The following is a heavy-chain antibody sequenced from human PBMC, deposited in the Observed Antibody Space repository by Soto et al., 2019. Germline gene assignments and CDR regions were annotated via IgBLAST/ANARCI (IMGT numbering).Heavy chain of an antibody. CDR1: GGSVNGYY. Sequence: PSETLSLTCAVYGGSVNGYYWNWIRQPPGKGLEWIGEINHTGGTHYNPSLKSRVTMSVDTSKNQFSLKLSSVTAADTAVYYCARAGSRSWYGKNYYYYHGMDVWGQGTTVTVSS. J-gene: IGHJ6*02. CDR3: ARAGSRSWYGKNYYYYHGMDV. CDR2: INHTGGT. D-gene: IGHD6-13*01. V-gene: IGHV4-34*01.